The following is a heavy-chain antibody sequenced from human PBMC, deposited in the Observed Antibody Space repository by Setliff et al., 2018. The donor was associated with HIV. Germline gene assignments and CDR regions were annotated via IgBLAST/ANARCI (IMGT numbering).Heavy chain of an antibody. CDR3: ATSNSWSCRLNY. V-gene: IGHV4-34*01. D-gene: IGHD1-26*01. J-gene: IGHJ4*02. CDR1: GGSFSGY. CDR2: INHSGNT. Sequence: SETLSLTCAVYGGSFSGYWSWIRQSPGKGLEWLGEINHSGNTHYDPSLKSRLTISIDTSKKQFSLKLTSVTAADAAIYYCATSNSWSCRLNYWGQGTVVTVSS.